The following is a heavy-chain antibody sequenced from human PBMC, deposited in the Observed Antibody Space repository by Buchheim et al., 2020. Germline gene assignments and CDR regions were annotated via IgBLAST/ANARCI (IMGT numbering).Heavy chain of an antibody. Sequence: QVQLQESGPGLVKPSETLSLTCTVSGGSISSYYWSWIRQPPGKGLEWIGYIYYSGSTNYNPSLKSRVTISVDTSKNQFSLKLSSVTAADTAVYYCARAYYDFWRDDDYYYGMDVWGQGTT. V-gene: IGHV4-59*01. CDR1: GGSISSYY. CDR2: IYYSGST. CDR3: ARAYYDFWRDDDYYYGMDV. J-gene: IGHJ6*02. D-gene: IGHD3-3*01.